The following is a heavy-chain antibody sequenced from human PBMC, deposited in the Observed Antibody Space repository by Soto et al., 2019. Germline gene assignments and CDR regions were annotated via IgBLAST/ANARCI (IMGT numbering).Heavy chain of an antibody. D-gene: IGHD3-9*01. V-gene: IGHV2-5*02. CDR2: IYWDDDK. Sequence: QITLKESGPTLVKPTQTLTLTCTFSGFSLTTSAVGVGWIRQPPGKSLEWLALIYWDDDKRYNPSLKSRLTITKYIYKTNAALTMTNTDPEDTATYYCAHSRGDNLTAYYDAWFHPWGQGHLLAVSS. CDR1: GFSLTTSAVG. J-gene: IGHJ5*02. CDR3: AHSRGDNLTAYYDAWFHP.